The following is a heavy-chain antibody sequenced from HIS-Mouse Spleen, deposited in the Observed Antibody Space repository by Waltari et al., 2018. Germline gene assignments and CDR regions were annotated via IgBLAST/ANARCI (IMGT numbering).Heavy chain of an antibody. Sequence: QVQLVESGGGVVQPGRSLRLSCAASGFTFSSYAMHWVRQAPGKGLGGGAVISYDGSNKYYADPVKGRFTISRDNSKNTLYLQMNSLRAEDTAVYYCARPPGGGATPGAFDIWGQGTMVTVSS. CDR1: GFTFSSYA. D-gene: IGHD1-26*01. J-gene: IGHJ3*02. CDR2: ISYDGSNK. V-gene: IGHV3-30-3*01. CDR3: ARPPGGGATPGAFDI.